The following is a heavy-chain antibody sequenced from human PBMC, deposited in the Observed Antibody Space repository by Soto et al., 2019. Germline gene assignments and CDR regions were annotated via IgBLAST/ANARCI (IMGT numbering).Heavy chain of an antibody. CDR2: INPSGGSA. V-gene: IGHV1-46*01. J-gene: IGHJ4*02. Sequence: QVQVVQSGAEVRKPGASVTVSCKASGYTFSSYHIHWARQAPGQGLEWMGIINPSGGSATYAQKFQGRVTMTRDTSTSTVYMELSSLRSDDTAVYYCARDSGPNVLDYWGQGTLVTVSS. D-gene: IGHD2-15*01. CDR3: ARDSGPNVLDY. CDR1: GYTFSSYH.